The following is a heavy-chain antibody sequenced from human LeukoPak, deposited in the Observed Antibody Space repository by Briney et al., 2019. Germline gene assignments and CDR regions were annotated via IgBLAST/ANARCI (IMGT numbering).Heavy chain of an antibody. Sequence: SETLSLTCTVSGGSISSYYWSWIRQPPGKGLEWVGYIYYSGSTNYNPSLKSRVTISVDTSKNQFSLKLSSVTAADMAVYYCARGRDSYDSSGAFDYWGQGTLVTVSS. CDR2: IYYSGST. CDR3: ARGRDSYDSSGAFDY. D-gene: IGHD3-22*01. V-gene: IGHV4-59*01. J-gene: IGHJ4*02. CDR1: GGSISSYY.